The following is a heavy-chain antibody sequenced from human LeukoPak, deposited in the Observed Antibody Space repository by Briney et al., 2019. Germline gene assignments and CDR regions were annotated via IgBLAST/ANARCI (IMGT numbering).Heavy chain of an antibody. J-gene: IGHJ4*02. CDR3: AKDGASGYSGADY. D-gene: IGHD5-12*01. CDR1: GFTFNAFG. Sequence: GGSLRLSCAASGFTFNAFGMNWVRQAPGKGLEWVAVISYDGSNKYYADSVKGRFTISRDNSKNTLYLQMNSLRAEDTAVFYCAKDGASGYSGADYWGQGTLVTVSS. CDR2: ISYDGSNK. V-gene: IGHV3-30*18.